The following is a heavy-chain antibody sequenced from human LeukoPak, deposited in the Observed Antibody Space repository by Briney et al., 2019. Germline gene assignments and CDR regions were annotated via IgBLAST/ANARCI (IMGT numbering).Heavy chain of an antibody. CDR1: GFTFDDYA. J-gene: IGHJ3*02. Sequence: GGSLRLSCAASGFTFDDYAMHWVRQAPGKGLEWVSLISWDGGSTYYADSVKGRFTISRDNAKKSVHLQMNSLRAEDTAVYYCARGASVVAGSDNALDIWGQGTMVTVSS. CDR3: ARGASVVAGSDNALDI. V-gene: IGHV3-43D*03. D-gene: IGHD6-19*01. CDR2: ISWDGGST.